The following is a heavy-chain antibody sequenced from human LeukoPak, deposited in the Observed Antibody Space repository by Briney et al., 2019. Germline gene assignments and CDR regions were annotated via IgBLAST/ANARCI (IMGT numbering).Heavy chain of an antibody. J-gene: IGHJ4*02. V-gene: IGHV3-7*01. CDR1: GFTFSSYS. D-gene: IGHD4-17*01. CDR2: IKQDGSEK. Sequence: GGSLRLSCAASGFTFSSYSMNWVRQAPGKGLEWVANIKQDGSEKYYVDSVKGRFTISRDNAKNSLYLQMNSLRAEDTAVYYCARHDYGDELDYWGQGTLVTVSS. CDR3: ARHDYGDELDY.